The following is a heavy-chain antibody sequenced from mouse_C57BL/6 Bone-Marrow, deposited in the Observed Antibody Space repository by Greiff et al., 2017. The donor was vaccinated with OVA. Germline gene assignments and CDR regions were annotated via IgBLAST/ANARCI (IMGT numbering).Heavy chain of an antibody. Sequence: EVKLVESGPGLVKPSQSLSLTCSVTGYSITSGYYWNWIRQFPGNKLEWMGYISYDGSNNYNPSLKNRISITRDTSKNQFFLKLNSVTTEDTATYYCARDYYGSRRFAYWGQGTLVTVSA. CDR1: GYSITSGYY. CDR3: ARDYYGSRRFAY. V-gene: IGHV3-6*01. J-gene: IGHJ3*01. D-gene: IGHD1-1*01. CDR2: ISYDGSN.